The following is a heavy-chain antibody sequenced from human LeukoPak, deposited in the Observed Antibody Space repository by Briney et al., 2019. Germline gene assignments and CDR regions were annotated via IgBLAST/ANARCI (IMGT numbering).Heavy chain of an antibody. CDR1: GGSISNTNW. V-gene: IGHV4-4*02. CDR3: ARVLNPDSGWPIRN. Sequence: SETLSLTCDVSGGSISNTNWWSWVRQPPGQGLEWIGYIYYSGSTNYNPSLKSRVTISVDTSKNQFSLKLSSVTAADTAVYYCARVLNPDSGWPIRNWGQGTLVTVSS. D-gene: IGHD6-19*01. CDR2: IYYSGST. J-gene: IGHJ4*02.